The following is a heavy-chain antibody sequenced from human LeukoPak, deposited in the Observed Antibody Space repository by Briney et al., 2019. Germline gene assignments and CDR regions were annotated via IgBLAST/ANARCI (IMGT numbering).Heavy chain of an antibody. V-gene: IGHV3-11*01. CDR1: GFTFTDSY. D-gene: IGHD3-16*02. CDR3: AKGSYPLDY. Sequence: GGSLRLSCAVSGFTFTDSYMSWIRQAPGKGLEWVSYISRGGNTIYYADSVEGRFTISRDNAKNSLYLQMNSLRAEDTAMYYCAKGSYPLDYWGQGTLVTVSS. J-gene: IGHJ4*02. CDR2: ISRGGNTI.